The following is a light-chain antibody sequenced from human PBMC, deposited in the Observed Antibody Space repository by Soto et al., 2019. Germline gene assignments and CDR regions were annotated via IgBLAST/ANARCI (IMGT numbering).Light chain of an antibody. J-gene: IGLJ2*01. Sequence: QSVLTQPPSVSGAPGQRVTISCTGSSSNIGAGYDVYWYQQLPGSAPKLLIYGNINRPSGVPDRFSGSKSGTSASLAITGLQAEDEADYYCQSYDNSLSGSHVVFGGGTKVTVL. CDR1: SSNIGAGYD. V-gene: IGLV1-40*01. CDR3: QSYDNSLSGSHVV. CDR2: GNI.